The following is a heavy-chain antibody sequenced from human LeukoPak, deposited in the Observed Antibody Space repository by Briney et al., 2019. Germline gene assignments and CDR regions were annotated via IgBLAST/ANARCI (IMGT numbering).Heavy chain of an antibody. Sequence: GASVKVSCKASGYTFTSYAMHWVRQAPGQRLEWMGWINAGNGNTKYSQKFQGRVTITRDTSASTAYMELSSLRSEDTAVYYCARALQWLFSCADYWGQGTLVTVSS. CDR1: GYTFTSYA. J-gene: IGHJ4*02. D-gene: IGHD3-22*01. V-gene: IGHV1-3*01. CDR3: ARALQWLFSCADY. CDR2: INAGNGNT.